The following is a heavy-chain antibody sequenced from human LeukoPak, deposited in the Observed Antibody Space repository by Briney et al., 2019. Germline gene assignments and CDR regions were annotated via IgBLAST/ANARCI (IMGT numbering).Heavy chain of an antibody. V-gene: IGHV3-30*18. CDR1: GFTFSSYG. Sequence: GGSLRLSCVVSGFTFSSYGMHWVRQAPGKGLEWVAVISHDGSNKYHADSVKGRFTISRDNSKNTLYLQMNSLRAEDTAVYYCAKGFQRGLYYNSMDVWGQGTTVTVSS. J-gene: IGHJ6*02. CDR3: AKGFQRGLYYNSMDV. CDR2: ISHDGSNK.